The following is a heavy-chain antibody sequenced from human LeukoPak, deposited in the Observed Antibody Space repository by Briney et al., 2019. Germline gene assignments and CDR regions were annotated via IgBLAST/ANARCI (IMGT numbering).Heavy chain of an antibody. CDR1: GFTFSSYE. Sequence: GGSLRLSCAASGFTFSSYEMNWVRQAPGKGLEWVANINQDGSERHYVDSVKGRFTISRDNAKNSVSLQMNSLGAEDTAVYYCGRASGWIFEYWGQGTLVTVSS. V-gene: IGHV3-7*04. D-gene: IGHD6-19*01. J-gene: IGHJ4*02. CDR3: GRASGWIFEY. CDR2: INQDGSER.